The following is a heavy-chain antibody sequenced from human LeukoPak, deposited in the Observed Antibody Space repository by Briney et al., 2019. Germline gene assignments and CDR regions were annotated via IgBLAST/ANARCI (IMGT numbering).Heavy chain of an antibody. CDR2: NSSSTNTI. J-gene: IGHJ4*02. Sequence: GGSLRPSCAASGFTFSSYSMNWVRQAPGKGLECVSSNSSSTNTIQYADSVKGRFTISRDNAKNSLHLQMNSLRDEDTAVYYCARDMNYWGQGTLVTVSS. CDR1: GFTFSSYS. V-gene: IGHV3-48*02. CDR3: ARDMNY. D-gene: IGHD3-16*01.